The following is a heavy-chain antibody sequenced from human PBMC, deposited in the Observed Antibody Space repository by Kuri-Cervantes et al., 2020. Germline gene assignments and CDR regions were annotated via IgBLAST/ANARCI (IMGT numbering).Heavy chain of an antibody. CDR3: ARVVDYCTTGYCYYMDV. Sequence: ASVKVSCKASGYTFTVYYMHWVRQAPGQGLEWMGWINPNSGGTNYAQKFQGRVTMTRDTSISTAYMELSRLKSDDTAVYYCARVVDYCTTGYCYYMDVWAKGTTVTVSS. V-gene: IGHV1-2*02. CDR2: INPNSGGT. J-gene: IGHJ6*03. D-gene: IGHD3-16*01. CDR1: GYTFTVYY.